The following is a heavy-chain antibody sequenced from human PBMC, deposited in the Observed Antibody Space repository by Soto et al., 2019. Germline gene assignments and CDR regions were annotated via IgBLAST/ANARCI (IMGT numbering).Heavy chain of an antibody. CDR1: GFTFSSYS. CDR3: AEWRLTANAFDI. CDR2: ISSSSSNI. V-gene: IGHV3-21*01. J-gene: IGHJ3*02. D-gene: IGHD6-25*01. Sequence: GGTLRLSCAASGFTFSSYSMNWVRQAPGKGLEWVSSISSSSSNIYYADSVKGRFTISRDNAKNSLYLQMNSLRAEDTAVYYCAEWRLTANAFDIWGQGTMVTVSS.